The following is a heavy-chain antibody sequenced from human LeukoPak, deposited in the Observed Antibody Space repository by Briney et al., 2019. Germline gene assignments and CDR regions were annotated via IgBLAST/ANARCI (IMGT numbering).Heavy chain of an antibody. CDR3: ARAVGYYFDNSGPSKTFDY. V-gene: IGHV4-39*07. CDR2: IYHSGTT. J-gene: IGHJ4*02. Sequence: PSETLSLTCTVSGGSIRSSSHYWGWIRQPPGEGLEWIGIIYHSGTTYYNASLKSRVTISVDTSKNQFSLKLTSVTAADTAVYYCARAVGYYFDNSGPSKTFDYWGQGTLVTVSS. D-gene: IGHD3-22*01. CDR1: GGSIRSSSHY.